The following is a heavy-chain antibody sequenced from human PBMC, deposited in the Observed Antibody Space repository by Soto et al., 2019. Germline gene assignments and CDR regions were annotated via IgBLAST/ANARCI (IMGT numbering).Heavy chain of an antibody. Sequence: QVQLVQSGAEVKKPGASVKVSCKASGYTFTSYDINWVRQATGQGLEWMGWMNPNSGNTGYAQKFQGRVTMTRNTSISTAYMELSSLRSEDTAVYYCARGPPLRHLQLWSPNYYGMDVWGQGTTVTVSS. D-gene: IGHD5-18*01. CDR2: MNPNSGNT. CDR3: ARGPPLRHLQLWSPNYYGMDV. J-gene: IGHJ6*02. V-gene: IGHV1-8*01. CDR1: GYTFTSYD.